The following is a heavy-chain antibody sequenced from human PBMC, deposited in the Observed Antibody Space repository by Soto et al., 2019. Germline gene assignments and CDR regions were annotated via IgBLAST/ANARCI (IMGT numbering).Heavy chain of an antibody. CDR3: AREYYGVLTGYYNDY. J-gene: IGHJ4*02. D-gene: IGHD3-9*01. Sequence: VQLVESGGGLVQSGGSLGLSCAASGFSFRSYWMHWVRPAPGKGLVWVARISSDGSSTTYADSANGRFTISSDNAANTLYLQRSSLRAEDTAVYYCAREYYGVLTGYYNDYWGQGTLVTGSS. V-gene: IGHV3-74*01. CDR2: ISSDGSST. CDR1: GFSFRSYW.